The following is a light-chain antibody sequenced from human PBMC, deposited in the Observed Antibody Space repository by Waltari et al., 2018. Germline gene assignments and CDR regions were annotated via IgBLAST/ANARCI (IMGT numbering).Light chain of an antibody. CDR1: QSVSSNN. V-gene: IGKV3-20*01. CDR2: GAS. Sequence: EIVLTQSPGTLSLSPGERATLSCRVRQSVSSNNLAWYQQKPGQAPRLLIYGASSRATGIPDRFSGSGSGTDFTLTISRLEPEDFAVYYCQQYGSSSTWTFGQGTKVEIK. J-gene: IGKJ1*01. CDR3: QQYGSSSTWT.